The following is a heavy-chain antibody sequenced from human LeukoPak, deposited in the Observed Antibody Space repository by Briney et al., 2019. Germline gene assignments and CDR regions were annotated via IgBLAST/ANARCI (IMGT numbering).Heavy chain of an antibody. V-gene: IGHV3-11*05. CDR3: TRERRGSYYAFES. CDR1: GFSFSDYS. CDR2: VMSGRGST. J-gene: IGHJ4*02. D-gene: IGHD3-16*01. Sequence: GGSLRLSCAVSGFSFSDYSISWIRQSPGKGPEGISYVMSGRGSTNYADSVKGRFTISKDNAKNSVALQLDGLRAEDTAVYFCTRERRGSYYAFESWGQGTLVTVSS.